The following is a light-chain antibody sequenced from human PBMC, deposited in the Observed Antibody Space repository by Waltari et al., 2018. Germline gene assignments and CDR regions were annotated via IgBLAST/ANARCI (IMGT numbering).Light chain of an antibody. V-gene: IGKV1-39*01. CDR2: AAS. J-gene: IGKJ2*01. CDR1: QSISSY. Sequence: DIQMTQSPSSLSASVGDRVTITCRASQSISSYLNWYQQKPGKAPKILIYAASSFQSGVPSRFSGSGSWTDFTLTISSLQPEDFATYYCQQSYSTPYTFGQGTKLEIK. CDR3: QQSYSTPYT.